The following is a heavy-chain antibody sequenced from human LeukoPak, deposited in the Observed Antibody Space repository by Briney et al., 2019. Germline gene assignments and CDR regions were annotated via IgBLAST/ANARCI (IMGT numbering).Heavy chain of an antibody. CDR3: ERAQWLVATTSRPFDY. CDR1: GDSVSSNSAA. V-gene: IGHV6-1*01. J-gene: IGHJ4*02. CDR2: TYYRSKWYN. D-gene: IGHD6-19*01. Sequence: SQTLSLTCAISGDSVSSNSAAWNWIRQSPSRGLEWLGRTYYRSKWYNDYAVSVKSRITINPDTSKNQFSLQLNSVTPEDTAVYYCERAQWLVATTSRPFDYWGQGTLVTVSS.